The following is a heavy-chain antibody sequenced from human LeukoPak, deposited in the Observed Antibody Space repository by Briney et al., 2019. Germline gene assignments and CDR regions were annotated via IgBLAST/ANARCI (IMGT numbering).Heavy chain of an antibody. Sequence: GGSLRLSCAASGFTVSSNYMSWVRQAPGKGLEWVSVIYSGGSTYYADSVKGRFTISRDNSKNTLYLQMNSLRAEDTAVYYCARGRDNYYFGMDVWGQGTTVTVSS. J-gene: IGHJ6*02. CDR1: GFTVSSNY. CDR2: IYSGGST. D-gene: IGHD3-9*01. V-gene: IGHV3-53*01. CDR3: ARGRDNYYFGMDV.